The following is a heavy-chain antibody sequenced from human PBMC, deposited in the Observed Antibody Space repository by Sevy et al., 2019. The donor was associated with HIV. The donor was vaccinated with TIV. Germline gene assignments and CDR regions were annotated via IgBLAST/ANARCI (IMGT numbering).Heavy chain of an antibody. J-gene: IGHJ4*02. V-gene: IGHV1-18*01. D-gene: IGHD2-15*01. CDR3: ARAYCSGGSCYSLAH. CDR2: VSAHNGDT. CDR1: GYTFTSYR. Sequence: ASVKVSCKASGYTFTSYRIYWVRQAPGQGLEWMGWVSAHNGDTNYVQKVQGRVAMTTDTSTSTAYMELSSLTSDDTAVYYCARAYCSGGSCYSLAHWGQGSLVTVSS.